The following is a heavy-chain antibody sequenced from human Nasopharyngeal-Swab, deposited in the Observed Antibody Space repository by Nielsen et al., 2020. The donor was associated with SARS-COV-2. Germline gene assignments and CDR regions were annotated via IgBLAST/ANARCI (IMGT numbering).Heavy chain of an antibody. Sequence: WIRQPPGKGLEWVSSISSSSSYIYYTDSVKGRSTISRDNAKNSLYLQMNSLRAEDTAVYYCARGLSLVGATNDAFDIWGQGTMVTVSS. D-gene: IGHD1-26*01. J-gene: IGHJ3*02. V-gene: IGHV3-21*01. CDR3: ARGLSLVGATNDAFDI. CDR2: ISSSSSYI.